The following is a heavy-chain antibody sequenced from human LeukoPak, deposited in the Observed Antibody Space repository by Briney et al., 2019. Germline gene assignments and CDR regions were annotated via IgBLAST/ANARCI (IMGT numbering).Heavy chain of an antibody. CDR2: ISWNSGSI. CDR1: GFTFDDYA. J-gene: IGHJ4*02. V-gene: IGHV3-9*01. Sequence: GRSLRLSCAASGFTFDDYAMHWVRQAPGKGLEWVSGISWNSGSIGYADSVKGRFTISRDNAKNSLYLQLNSLRAEDTAVYFCSRSLDYLGQGALVTVSS. CDR3: SRSLDY.